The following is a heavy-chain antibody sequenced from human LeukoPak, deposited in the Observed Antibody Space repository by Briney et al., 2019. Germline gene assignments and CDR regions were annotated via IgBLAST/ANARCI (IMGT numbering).Heavy chain of an antibody. CDR3: ARRVIWDLQICNRFDP. J-gene: IGHJ5*02. D-gene: IGHD2-21*01. V-gene: IGHV4-39*01. CDR2: IYSSGNS. Sequence: SETLSLTCRMSAPSIATKSSWCGWIRQSPGKGLEWIASIYSSGNSYYNPSLKTRATISPDTSKNQYSLRLTSGTAADTAVYQCARRVIWDLQICNRFDPWGQGIMVPVSS. CDR1: APSIATKSSW.